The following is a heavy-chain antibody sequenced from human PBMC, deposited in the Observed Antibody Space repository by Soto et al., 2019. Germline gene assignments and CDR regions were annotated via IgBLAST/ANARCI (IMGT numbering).Heavy chain of an antibody. CDR3: ARSFERPDFDY. CDR1: GYTFTSYD. D-gene: IGHD3-9*01. CDR2: MNPNSGNT. Sequence: ASVKVSCKASGYTFTSYDINWVRQATGQGLEWMGWMNPNSGNTGYAQKLQGRVTTTMNTSISTAYMELSSLSSEDTAVYYCARSFERPDFDYWGQGTLVTVSS. J-gene: IGHJ4*02. V-gene: IGHV1-8*01.